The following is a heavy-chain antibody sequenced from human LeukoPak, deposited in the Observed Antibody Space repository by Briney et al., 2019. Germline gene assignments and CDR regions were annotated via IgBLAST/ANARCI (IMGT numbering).Heavy chain of an antibody. Sequence: GGSQRLFCAPSGLPFSSYAMSWVRQAPGKGVEWVSDISGSGGSTYCADSVKGRFTISRDNSKNTLSLQMNSLSAGDPAVYFWAKYWNQREWYFDYWGQGTLVTVSS. J-gene: IGHJ4*02. CDR2: ISGSGGST. CDR3: AKYWNQREWYFDY. CDR1: GLPFSSYA. V-gene: IGHV3-23*01. D-gene: IGHD1-1*01.